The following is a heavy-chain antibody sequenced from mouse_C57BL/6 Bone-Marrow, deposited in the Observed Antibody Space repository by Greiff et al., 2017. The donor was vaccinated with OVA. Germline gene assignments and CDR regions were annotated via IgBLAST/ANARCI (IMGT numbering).Heavy chain of an antibody. V-gene: IGHV5-2*01. J-gene: IGHJ3*01. CDR3: AIYYDYAAWFAY. D-gene: IGHD2-4*01. CDR2: INSDGGST. CDR1: EYEFPSHD. Sequence: VQLKESGGGLVQPGESLKLSCESNEYEFPSHDMSWVRKTPEKRLELVAAINSDGGSTYYPDTMERRFIISRDNTKKTLYLKMSSLRAEDTALYYCAIYYDYAAWFAYWGQGTLVTVSA.